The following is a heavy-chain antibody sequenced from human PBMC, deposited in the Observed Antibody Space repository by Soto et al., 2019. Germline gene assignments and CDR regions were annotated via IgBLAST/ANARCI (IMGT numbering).Heavy chain of an antibody. Sequence: QVQLQESDAGLVKASQTLSLTCTVSGGSVSSGAYYWTWIRQRPGNGLEWLGYIYYSGSTYYSPSLKSRLSISLDTSKNQLSLRLSSVTAADTAMYYCARARLRAVYAFDIWGQGTMVTVSS. V-gene: IGHV4-31*03. CDR3: ARARLRAVYAFDI. CDR2: IYYSGST. J-gene: IGHJ3*02. CDR1: GGSVSSGAYY. D-gene: IGHD5-12*01.